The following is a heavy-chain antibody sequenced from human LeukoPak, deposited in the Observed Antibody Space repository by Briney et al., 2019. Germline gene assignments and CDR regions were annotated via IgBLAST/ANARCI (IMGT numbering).Heavy chain of an antibody. CDR3: ARGDVAARPYYFDY. D-gene: IGHD6-13*01. CDR1: GFTFSSSA. V-gene: IGHV3-30-3*01. CDR2: IPDDGSNQ. J-gene: IGHJ4*02. Sequence: GKSLRLSCVVSGFTFSSSAMHWVRQAPGKGLEWVAVIPDDGSNQYYADSVKGRFTISRDNSKNTLYLQMNSLRAEDTAVYYCARGDVAARPYYFDYWGQGTLVTVSS.